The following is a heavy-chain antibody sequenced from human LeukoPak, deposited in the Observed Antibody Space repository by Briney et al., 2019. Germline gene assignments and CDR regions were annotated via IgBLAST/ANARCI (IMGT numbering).Heavy chain of an antibody. V-gene: IGHV4-30-4*08. CDR2: IYHNGNT. Sequence: SGPTLVNPSQTLSLTCTVSGGSISSGDYYWSWIRQSPGTGLEWVGYIYHNGNTYYNPSLQSRVSISLDTSKNQFSLKLSSVTAADTAVYYCARDSGSYNDPVVYWGQGTLVTVSS. J-gene: IGHJ4*02. D-gene: IGHD1-26*01. CDR3: ARDSGSYNDPVVY. CDR1: GGSISSGDYY.